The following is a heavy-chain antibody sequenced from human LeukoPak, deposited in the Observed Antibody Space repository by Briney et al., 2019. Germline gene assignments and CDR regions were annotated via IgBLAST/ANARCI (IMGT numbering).Heavy chain of an antibody. D-gene: IGHD6-13*01. CDR1: GGSMGSYY. CDR2: IYYSGST. Sequence: KPSETLSLTCTVSGGSMGSYYWSWIRQPPGKGLEWIGYIYYSGSTNYNPSLKSRVTISVDTSKNQFSLKLSSVTAADTAVYCCARAYSSSWYYFDYWGQGTLVTVSS. J-gene: IGHJ4*02. CDR3: ARAYSSSWYYFDY. V-gene: IGHV4-59*12.